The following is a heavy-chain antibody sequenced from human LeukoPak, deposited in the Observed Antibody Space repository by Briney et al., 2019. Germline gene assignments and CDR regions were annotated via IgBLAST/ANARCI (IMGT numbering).Heavy chain of an antibody. CDR2: ISSSGSTI. D-gene: IGHD4-17*01. CDR3: ARVVAVNTTVTTYYYYYMDV. Sequence: GGSLRLSCAASGFTFSDYYMSWIRQAPGKGLEWVSYISSSGSTIYYADSVKGRFTIFRDNAKNSLYLQMNSLRAEDTAVYYCARVVAVNTTVTTYYYYYMDVWGKGTTVTVSS. J-gene: IGHJ6*03. CDR1: GFTFSDYY. V-gene: IGHV3-11*04.